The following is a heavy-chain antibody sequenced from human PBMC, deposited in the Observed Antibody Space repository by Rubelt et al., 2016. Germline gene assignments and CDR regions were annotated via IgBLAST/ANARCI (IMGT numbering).Heavy chain of an antibody. J-gene: IGHJ4*02. CDR2: ITGGSTTK. V-gene: IGHV3-48*04. CDR1: GFTFSDYA. CDR3: ARDGRKEGVTMAY. Sequence: EVQLVESGGGLVQPGGSLRLSCAASGFTFSDYAMNWVRQSPGKGLEWVAYITGGSTTKYYAASVRGRFTISRDNAKNSLYLQLNSLRAGDTAVYYCARDGRKEGVTMAYWGQGTLVTVSS. D-gene: IGHD1-26*01.